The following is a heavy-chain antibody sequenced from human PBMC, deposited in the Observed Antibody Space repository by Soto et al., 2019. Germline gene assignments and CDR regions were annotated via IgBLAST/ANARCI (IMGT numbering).Heavy chain of an antibody. CDR2: ISGSGAGT. J-gene: IGHJ6*02. CDR1: GFTFSTSA. CDR3: AKGPTVFGAVISFDYYYGMYV. Sequence: GGSLRLSCTASGFTFSTSAMSWVRQAPGRGLEWVSGISGSGAGTYYADSVKGRFTISRDNSKNTLYLQMSGLRAEDPAVYYCAKGPTVFGAVISFDYYYGMYVWGQGTTVTVSS. D-gene: IGHD3-3*01. V-gene: IGHV3-23*01.